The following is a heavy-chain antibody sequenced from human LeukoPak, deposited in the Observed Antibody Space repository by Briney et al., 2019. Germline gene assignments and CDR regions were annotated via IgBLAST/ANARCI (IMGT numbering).Heavy chain of an antibody. D-gene: IGHD4-17*01. CDR2: IYYSEST. J-gene: IGHJ6*03. CDR1: VASNSSGSYY. CDR3: ASDGNYGDYDRYYYYMDG. V-gene: IGHV4-30-4*07. Sequence: TLSLTCTFSVASNSSGSYYWDWIRQPPGKGLEWIGSIYYSESTYYNPSLKSRVAIAVDTSKNQFSLKLGSVTAADRAIYSCASDGNYGDYDRYYYYMDGGGKGSSVTVSS.